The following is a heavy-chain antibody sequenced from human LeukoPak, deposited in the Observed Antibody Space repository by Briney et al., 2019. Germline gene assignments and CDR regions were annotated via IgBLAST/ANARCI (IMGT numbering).Heavy chain of an antibody. D-gene: IGHD6-19*01. Sequence: PGGSLRLSCTVSGFTVSTNSMSWVRQAPGKGLEWVSSISSSSSYIYYADSVKGRFTISRDNAKNSLYLQMNSLRAEDTAVYYCARDRSTIAVAAPDYWGQGTLVTVSS. CDR2: ISSSSSYI. CDR1: GFTVSTNS. V-gene: IGHV3-21*01. CDR3: ARDRSTIAVAAPDY. J-gene: IGHJ4*02.